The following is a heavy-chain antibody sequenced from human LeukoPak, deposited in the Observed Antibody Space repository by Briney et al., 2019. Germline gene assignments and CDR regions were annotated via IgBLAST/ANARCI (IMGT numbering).Heavy chain of an antibody. CDR2: ISAYNGNT. D-gene: IGHD3-22*01. Sequence: GASVKVSCKASGYTFTSYGISWVRQAPGQGLEWMGWISAYNGNTNYAQKFQGRVTMTRDTSISTAYMELSRLRSDDTAVYYCARGAFTMIVPDDAFDIWGQGTMVTVSS. CDR3: ARGAFTMIVPDDAFDI. J-gene: IGHJ3*02. CDR1: GYTFTSYG. V-gene: IGHV1-18*01.